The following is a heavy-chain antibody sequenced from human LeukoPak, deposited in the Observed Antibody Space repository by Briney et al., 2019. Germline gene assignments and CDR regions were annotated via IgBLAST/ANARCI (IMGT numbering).Heavy chain of an antibody. J-gene: IGHJ4*02. CDR2: IIPIFGTA. CDR3: ARNGIWFGELPYYFDY. D-gene: IGHD3-10*01. V-gene: IGHV1-69*01. Sequence: SVKVSCKASGGTFGSYAISWVRQAPGQGLEWMGGIIPIFGTANYAQKFQGRVTITADESTSTAYMELSSLRSEDTAVYYCARNGIWFGELPYYFDYWAREPWSPSPQ. CDR1: GGTFGSYA.